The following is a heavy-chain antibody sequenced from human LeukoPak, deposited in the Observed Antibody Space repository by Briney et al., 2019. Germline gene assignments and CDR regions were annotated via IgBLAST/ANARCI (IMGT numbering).Heavy chain of an antibody. V-gene: IGHV3-43*01. D-gene: IGHD4-17*01. CDR2: ISWDGGST. J-gene: IGHJ6*03. Sequence: GGSLRLSCAASGFTFDDYTMHWVRQAPGKGLEWVSLISWDGGSTYYADSVKGRFTISRDNSKNSLYLQMNSLRTEDTAVYYCARDKGYGDYFYPYYYYMDVWGKGTTVTVSS. CDR1: GFTFDDYT. CDR3: ARDKGYGDYFYPYYYYMDV.